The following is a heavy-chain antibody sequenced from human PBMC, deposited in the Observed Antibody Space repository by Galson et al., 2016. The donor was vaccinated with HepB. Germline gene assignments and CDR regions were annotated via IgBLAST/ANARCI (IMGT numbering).Heavy chain of an antibody. CDR2: IYHNGNT. V-gene: IGHV4-30-2*01. Sequence: TLSLTCAVSGDSFSSGGYSWSWIRQPPGKGLEWIGYIYHNGNTYYNPSLKSRATISIDKSKNHFSLRLSSVTAADTAVYYCARGRDYSSGLLIDAFDIWGHGTMVTVSS. D-gene: IGHD6-19*01. J-gene: IGHJ3*02. CDR3: ARGRDYSSGLLIDAFDI. CDR1: GDSFSSGGYS.